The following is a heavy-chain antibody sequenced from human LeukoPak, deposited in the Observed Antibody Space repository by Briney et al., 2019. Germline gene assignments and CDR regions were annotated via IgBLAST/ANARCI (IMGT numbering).Heavy chain of an antibody. CDR2: IIPIFGTA. CDR1: GGTFSSYA. V-gene: IGHV1-69*13. D-gene: IGHD2-21*02. J-gene: IGHJ4*02. Sequence: SVKVSCKASGGTFSSYAISWVRQAPGQGLEWMGGIIPIFGTANYAQKFQGRVTITADESTSTAYMELSSLRSEDTAVYYCATGLNCGGDCYPIDYWGQGTLVTVSS. CDR3: ATGLNCGGDCYPIDY.